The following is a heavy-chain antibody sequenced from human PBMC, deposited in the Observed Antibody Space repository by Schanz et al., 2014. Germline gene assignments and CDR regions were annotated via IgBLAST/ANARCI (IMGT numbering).Heavy chain of an antibody. CDR3: ARGTRQGTFDI. D-gene: IGHD2-2*01. CDR1: RSTFSSYT. J-gene: IGHJ3*02. CDR2: FIPILDVG. V-gene: IGHV1-69*02. Sequence: QVQLVQSGAEVKKPGSSVKVSCKASRSTFSSYTISWVRQARGQGLEWVGRFIPILDVGNYAQQFQGRVTFTANKSTSTAYMERSSMRYEDTALYYCARGTRQGTFDIWGQGTMVTVSS.